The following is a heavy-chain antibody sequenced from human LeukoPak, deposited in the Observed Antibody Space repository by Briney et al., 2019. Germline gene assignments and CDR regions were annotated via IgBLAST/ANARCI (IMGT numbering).Heavy chain of an antibody. V-gene: IGHV4-59*08. CDR2: IYYSGST. Sequence: SETLSLTCTVSGGSISSYYWSWIRQPPGKGLEWIGYIYYSGSTNYNPPLKSRVTISVDTSKNQFSLKLSSVTAADTAVYYCARLDNDYGDYVLDYWGQGTLVTVSS. CDR1: GGSISSYY. CDR3: ARLDNDYGDYVLDY. D-gene: IGHD4-17*01. J-gene: IGHJ4*02.